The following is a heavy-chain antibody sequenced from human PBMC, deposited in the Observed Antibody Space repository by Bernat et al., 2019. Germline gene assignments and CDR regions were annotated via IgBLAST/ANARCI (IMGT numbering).Heavy chain of an antibody. CDR3: ARDFQVG. Sequence: GGAGGGGVRAGGSLRLSGAASGFTVSSDYMSWVRQAPGKGLEWVSVISSGGSTYYADSVKGRFTMSRDNSKNTLHLQMNSLRDEDTAVYYCARDFQVGWGQGTLVTVSS. J-gene: IGHJ4*02. CDR2: ISSGGST. CDR1: GFTVSSDY. V-gene: IGHV3-66*01.